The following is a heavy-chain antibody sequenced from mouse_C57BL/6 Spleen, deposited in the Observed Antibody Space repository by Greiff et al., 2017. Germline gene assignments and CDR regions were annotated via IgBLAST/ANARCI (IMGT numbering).Heavy chain of an antibody. D-gene: IGHD1-1*01. CDR3: ARKGYGSSFYFDY. Sequence: DVMLVESGGDLVQPGGSLKLSCAASGFTFSSYGMSWVRQTPDKRLEWVATISSGGSYTYYPDSVTGRFTISRDNAENTLYLQMSSLKSEDTAMYYCARKGYGSSFYFDYWGQGTTLTVSS. CDR2: ISSGGSYT. CDR1: GFTFSSYG. J-gene: IGHJ2*01. V-gene: IGHV5-6*02.